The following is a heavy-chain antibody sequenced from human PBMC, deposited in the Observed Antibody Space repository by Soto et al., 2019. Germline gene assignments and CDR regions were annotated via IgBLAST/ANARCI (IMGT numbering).Heavy chain of an antibody. CDR3: GKDPNGDYVGAFDI. CDR1: GFIFSDYG. V-gene: IGHV3-23*01. J-gene: IGHJ3*02. CDR2: ISGSGGRT. D-gene: IGHD4-17*01. Sequence: SLRLSCAASGFIFSDYGMTWVRQAPGKEPEFVSSISGSGGRTYFAESVKGRFTISRDNSKNTLSLQMDSLRVDDTAVYYCGKDPNGDYVGAFDIWGQGTVVTVSS.